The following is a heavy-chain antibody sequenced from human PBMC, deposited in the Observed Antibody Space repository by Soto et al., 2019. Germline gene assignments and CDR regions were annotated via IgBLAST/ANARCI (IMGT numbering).Heavy chain of an antibody. CDR3: AREGCGTMVRGSIAVGPAQYNWFDP. CDR1: GGSVSSGSYY. D-gene: IGHD3-10*01. J-gene: IGHJ5*02. V-gene: IGHV4-61*01. Sequence: PSETLSLTCTVSGGSVSSGSYYWRWIRQPPGKGLEWIGYIYYSGSTNYNPSLKSRVTISVDXXKNQFSLKLSSVTAADTAVYDCAREGCGTMVRGSIAVGPAQYNWFDPWGQGTLVTVSS. CDR2: IYYSGST.